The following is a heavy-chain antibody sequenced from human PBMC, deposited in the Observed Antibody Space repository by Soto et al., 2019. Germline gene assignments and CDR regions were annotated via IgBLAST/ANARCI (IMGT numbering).Heavy chain of an antibody. J-gene: IGHJ2*01. CDR1: GFTFISYS. V-gene: IGHV3-21*01. CDR3: ARSWRIVATTGTSWYFDL. Sequence: GGSLRLSCVASGFTFISYSMNWVRQAPGKGLEWVSSISSSSDYIYYADSMKGRFTISRDNAKNSLYLQMNSLRAEDTAVYYCARSWRIVATTGTSWYFDLWGRGTLVTVSS. D-gene: IGHD5-12*01. CDR2: ISSSSDYI.